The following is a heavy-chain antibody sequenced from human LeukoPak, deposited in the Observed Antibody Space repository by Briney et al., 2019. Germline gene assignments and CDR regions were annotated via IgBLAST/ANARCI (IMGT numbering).Heavy chain of an antibody. CDR2: ISSSGSTI. CDR1: GFTFSSYE. CDR3: AKDRGSSPNKPDYYYYYMDV. J-gene: IGHJ6*03. Sequence: QSGGSLRLSCAASGFTFSSYEMNWVRQAPGKGLEWVSYISSSGSTIYYADSVKGRFTISRDNTKNTLYLQMNSLRAEDTAVYYCAKDRGSSPNKPDYYYYYMDVCGKGTTVTISS. V-gene: IGHV3-48*03. D-gene: IGHD6-13*01.